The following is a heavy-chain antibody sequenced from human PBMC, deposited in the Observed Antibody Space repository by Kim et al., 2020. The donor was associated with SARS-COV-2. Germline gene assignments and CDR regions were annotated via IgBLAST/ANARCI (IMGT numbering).Heavy chain of an antibody. J-gene: IGHJ6*03. CDR2: IWYDGSNK. CDR1: GFTFSSYG. D-gene: IGHD3-3*01. CDR3: ARDGDGITNFGVVTTYYYYCYYVV. Sequence: GGSLRLSCAASGFTFSSYGMHWVRQAPGKGLEWVAVIWYDGSNKYYADSVKGRFTISRDSSKNTLYLQMNSLRAEDTAMYYCARDGDGITNFGVVTTYYYYCYYVVWGDGTTVTISS. V-gene: IGHV3-33*01.